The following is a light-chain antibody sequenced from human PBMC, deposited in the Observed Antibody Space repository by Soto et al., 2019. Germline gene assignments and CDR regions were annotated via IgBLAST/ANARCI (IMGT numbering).Light chain of an antibody. J-gene: IGLJ1*01. Sequence: QSVLTQPPAASVSLGQSVTISCTGTSSDIGTYDYVSWYQQHPGRAPTLIIFEVSKRPSGVPDRFSGSKSGNTASLIVSGLQPDDEAEYHCTSYTGDDFTFVFGTGTKVTVL. CDR3: TSYTGDDFTFV. V-gene: IGLV2-8*01. CDR1: SSDIGTYDY. CDR2: EVS.